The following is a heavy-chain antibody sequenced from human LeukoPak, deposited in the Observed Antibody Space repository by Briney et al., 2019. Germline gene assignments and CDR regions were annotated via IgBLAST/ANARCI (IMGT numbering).Heavy chain of an antibody. J-gene: IGHJ4*02. Sequence: GESLRLSCAASGFTFSSYAMSWVRQAPGKGLEWVSAISGSGGSTYYADSVKGRFTISRDNSKNTLYLQMNSLRAEDTAVYYCAKGDIVVVVAATTIDYWGRGTLVTVSS. CDR3: AKGDIVVVVAATTIDY. CDR1: GFTFSSYA. V-gene: IGHV3-23*01. CDR2: ISGSGGST. D-gene: IGHD2-15*01.